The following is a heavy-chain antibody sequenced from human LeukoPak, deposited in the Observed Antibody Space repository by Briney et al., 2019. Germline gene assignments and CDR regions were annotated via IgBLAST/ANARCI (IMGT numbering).Heavy chain of an antibody. Sequence: GASVKVFCKASGGTFSSYAISWVRQAPGQGLEWMGGIVPIFGTANYAQKSQGRVTITTDESTSTAYMELSSLRSEDTAVYYCARDHWMTTIRWFVPWGQGTLVTVSS. CDR3: ARDHWMTTIRWFVP. CDR2: IVPIFGTA. J-gene: IGHJ5*02. D-gene: IGHD5-24*01. CDR1: GGTFSSYA. V-gene: IGHV1-69*05.